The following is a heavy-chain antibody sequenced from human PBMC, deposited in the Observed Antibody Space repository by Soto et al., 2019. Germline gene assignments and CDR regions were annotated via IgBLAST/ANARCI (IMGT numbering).Heavy chain of an antibody. Sequence: PGGSLRLSCAASGFTFTRYSMNWVRQAPGKGLEWVSSISSTTNYIYYGDSMKGRFTISRDNAKDSLYLEMNSLRAEDTAVYYCARESEDLTSNFDYWGQGTLVTVSS. CDR3: ARESEDLTSNFDY. V-gene: IGHV3-21*06. J-gene: IGHJ4*02. CDR1: GFTFTRYS. CDR2: ISSTTNYI.